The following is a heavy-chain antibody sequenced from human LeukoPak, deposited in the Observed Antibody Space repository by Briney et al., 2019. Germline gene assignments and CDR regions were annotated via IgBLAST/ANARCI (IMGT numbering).Heavy chain of an antibody. V-gene: IGHV7-4-1*02. CDR1: GYTFTTYA. D-gene: IGHD2-15*01. Sequence: ASVKVSCKASGYTFTTYAMNWVRQAPGQGLEWMGWINTNTGNPTYAQGFTGRFVFSLDTSCSTAYLQISSLKAEDTAVYYCASSYCSGGHCYPQQTVYYFDFWGQGTLVTVSS. CDR3: ASSYCSGGHCYPQQTVYYFDF. CDR2: INTNTGNP. J-gene: IGHJ4*02.